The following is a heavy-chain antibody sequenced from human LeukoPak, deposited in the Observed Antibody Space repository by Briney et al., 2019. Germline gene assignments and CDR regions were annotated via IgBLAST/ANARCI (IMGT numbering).Heavy chain of an antibody. D-gene: IGHD5-24*01. J-gene: IGHJ4*02. Sequence: GGSLRLSRAASGFTFSNYWMHWVRQVSGKGLVWVSRIYRDGSNTDYADSVKGRFIISRDNVKNTLYLQMNSLRADDTAVYYCARDGDAYNFDFWGQGALVTVSS. CDR1: GFTFSNYW. CDR2: IYRDGSNT. CDR3: ARDGDAYNFDF. V-gene: IGHV3-74*01.